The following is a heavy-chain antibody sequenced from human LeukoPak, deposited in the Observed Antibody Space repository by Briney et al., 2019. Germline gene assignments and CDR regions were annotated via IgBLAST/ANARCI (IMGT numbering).Heavy chain of an antibody. J-gene: IGHJ5*02. Sequence: GGSLRLSCVASGFTFSNYWMHWVRQAPGKGLVWVSRINPDGTSTTYADSVKGRFTISRDNAKNTLYLQMNSLRAEDTAVYYCVRMPDYYDTTKVTRDWRDPWGQGTLVAVSS. CDR3: VRMPDYYDTTKVTRDWRDP. CDR1: GFTFSNYW. V-gene: IGHV3-74*01. CDR2: INPDGTST. D-gene: IGHD3-22*01.